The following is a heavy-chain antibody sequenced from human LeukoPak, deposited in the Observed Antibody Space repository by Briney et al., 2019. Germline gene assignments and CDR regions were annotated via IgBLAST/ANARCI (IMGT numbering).Heavy chain of an antibody. Sequence: SETLSLTCAVYGGSFSGYYWSWIRQPPGKGLEWIGEINHSGSTNHNPSLKSRVTISVDTSKNQFSLKLSSVTAADTAVYYCARRPRYCSSTSCYTGAFDIWGQGTMVTVSS. CDR3: ARRPRYCSSTSCYTGAFDI. CDR2: INHSGST. CDR1: GGSFSGYY. J-gene: IGHJ3*02. V-gene: IGHV4-34*01. D-gene: IGHD2-2*02.